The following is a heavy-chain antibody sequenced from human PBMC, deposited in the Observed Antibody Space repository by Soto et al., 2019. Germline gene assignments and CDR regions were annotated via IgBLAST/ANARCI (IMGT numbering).Heavy chain of an antibody. CDR1: GGSISSSSYY. CDR2: INYSGST. Sequence: QLQLQESGPGLVKPSETLSLTCTVSGGSISSSSYYWGWIRQPPGKGLEWIGSINYSGSTYSNPSLKRRSTISVDTSKIQFSLKLSSVTGADTAVYYCARQTPAISISDHWGQGTLVTVSS. V-gene: IGHV4-39*01. J-gene: IGHJ4*02. CDR3: ARQTPAISISDH. D-gene: IGHD3-3*01.